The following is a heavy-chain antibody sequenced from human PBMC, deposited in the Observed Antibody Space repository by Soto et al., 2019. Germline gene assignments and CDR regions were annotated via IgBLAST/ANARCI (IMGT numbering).Heavy chain of an antibody. CDR3: ARDFTGSGSYYWPAPLYYYYGMDV. D-gene: IGHD3-10*01. V-gene: IGHV3-30-3*01. CDR1: GFTFSSYA. CDR2: ISYDGSNK. J-gene: IGHJ6*02. Sequence: GGSLRLSCAASGFTFSSYAMHWVRQAPGKGLEWVAVISYDGSNKYYADSVKGRFTISRDNSKNTLYLQMNSLRAEDTAVYYCARDFTGSGSYYWPAPLYYYYGMDVWGQGTTVTVSS.